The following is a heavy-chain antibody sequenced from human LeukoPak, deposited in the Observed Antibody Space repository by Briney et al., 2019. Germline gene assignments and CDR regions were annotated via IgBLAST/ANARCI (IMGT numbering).Heavy chain of an antibody. D-gene: IGHD1-1*01. V-gene: IGHV3-21*01. Sequence: PGGSLRLSCAASGFTFSDFFMNWVRQAPGKGLEWVSSISSSSSYIYYADSVKGRFTISRDNAKNSLYLQMNSLRAEDTAVYYCAKDRWATQTTYDAFDIWGQGTMVTVSS. CDR2: ISSSSSYI. J-gene: IGHJ3*02. CDR1: GFTFSDFF. CDR3: AKDRWATQTTYDAFDI.